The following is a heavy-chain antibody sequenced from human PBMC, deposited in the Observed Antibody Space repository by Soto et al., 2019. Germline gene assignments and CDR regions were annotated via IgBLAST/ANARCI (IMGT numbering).Heavy chain of an antibody. J-gene: IGHJ1*01. Sequence: GGSLRLSCAAAGSPFDDYAIHWDRQVPGKGLEWVSGINWNSASIGNGDSVKGRFAISRDNAKNSLHLQMNSLSAEDTAFYYCVKDESINWYSGHFRHWGQGTLVTVSS. V-gene: IGHV3-9*01. D-gene: IGHD6-13*01. CDR3: VKDESINWYSGHFRH. CDR2: INWNSASI. CDR1: GSPFDDYA.